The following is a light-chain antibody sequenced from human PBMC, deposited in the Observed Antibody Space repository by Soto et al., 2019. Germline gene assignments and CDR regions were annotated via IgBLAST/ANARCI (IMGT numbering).Light chain of an antibody. CDR2: DVT. V-gene: IGLV2-11*01. CDR3: CSYAGSYTNV. CDR1: SSDVGGFNY. J-gene: IGLJ1*01. Sequence: QSARTQPRSVSGSPGQSVTISCTGTSSDVGGFNYVSWYQQHPGKAPKLMIYDVTKRPSGVPDRFSGSKSGNTASLTISGLQAEDESDYFCCSYAGSYTNVFGTGTKVTV.